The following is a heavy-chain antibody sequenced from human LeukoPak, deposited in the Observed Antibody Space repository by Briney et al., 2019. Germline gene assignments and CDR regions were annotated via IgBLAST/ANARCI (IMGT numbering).Heavy chain of an antibody. CDR1: GYTFTGYY. J-gene: IGHJ5*02. CDR2: INPNSGGT. Sequence: ASVKDSCKASGYTFTGYYMHWVRQAPGQGLEWMGWINPNSGGTNYAQKFQGRVTMTRDTSISTAYMELSRLRSDDTAVYYCARADYGDYFGWFDPWGQGTLVTVSS. CDR3: ARADYGDYFGWFDP. D-gene: IGHD4-17*01. V-gene: IGHV1-2*02.